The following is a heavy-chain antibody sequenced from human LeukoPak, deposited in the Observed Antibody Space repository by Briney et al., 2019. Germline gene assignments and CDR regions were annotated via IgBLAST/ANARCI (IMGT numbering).Heavy chain of an antibody. CDR3: AKGDSSGWYESNWFDP. CDR2: IWYDGSNK. Sequence: GGSLRLSCAASSFTFSNAWMNWVRQAPGKGLEWVAVIWYDGSNKYYADSVKGRFTISRDNSKNTLYLQMNSLRAEDAAVYYCAKGDSSGWYESNWFDPWGQGTLVTVSS. CDR1: SFTFSNAW. J-gene: IGHJ5*02. V-gene: IGHV3-33*06. D-gene: IGHD6-19*01.